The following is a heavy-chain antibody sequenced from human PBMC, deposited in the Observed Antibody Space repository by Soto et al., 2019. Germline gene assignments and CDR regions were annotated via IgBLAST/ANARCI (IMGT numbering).Heavy chain of an antibody. V-gene: IGHV3-33*01. Sequence: GGSLRLSCAASEFTFSSYGMHWVRQAPGKGLEWLVVIWYDGSNKYYADSVKVRFTISRDNSKNTLYLQMNSLRAEDTAVYYCARDNYDYGQGIDYWGQGTLVTVSS. J-gene: IGHJ4*02. CDR3: ARDNYDYGQGIDY. CDR1: EFTFSSYG. CDR2: IWYDGSNK. D-gene: IGHD4-17*01.